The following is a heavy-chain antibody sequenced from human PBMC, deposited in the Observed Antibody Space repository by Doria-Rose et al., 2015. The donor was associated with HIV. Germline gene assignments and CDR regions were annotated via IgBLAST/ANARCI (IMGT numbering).Heavy chain of an antibody. Sequence: ESGPVLVKPTETLTLTCTVSGVSLSSPGMGVSWIRQPPGKALEWLANIFSDGERSYTTSLKSRLTISRGTSKSPVVLTMTDMDPVDTATYYCARIKSSRWYHKYYFDFRGQGTLVIVSA. CDR2: IFSDGER. D-gene: IGHD6-13*01. V-gene: IGHV2-26*01. CDR1: GVSLSSPGMG. J-gene: IGHJ4*02. CDR3: ARIKSSRWYHKYYFDF.